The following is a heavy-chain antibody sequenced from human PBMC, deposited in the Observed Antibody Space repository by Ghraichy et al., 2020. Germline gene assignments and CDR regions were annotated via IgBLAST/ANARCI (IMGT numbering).Heavy chain of an antibody. CDR2: IYTSGST. Sequence: SETLSLTCTVSGGSISSYYWSWIRQPAGKGLEWIGRIYTSGSTNYNPSLKSRVTMSVDTSKNQFSLKLSSVTAADTAVYYCARAPGYCSSTSCNYYYYGMDVWGQGTTVTVSS. CDR3: ARAPGYCSSTSCNYYYYGMDV. J-gene: IGHJ6*02. CDR1: GGSISSYY. D-gene: IGHD2-2*01. V-gene: IGHV4-4*07.